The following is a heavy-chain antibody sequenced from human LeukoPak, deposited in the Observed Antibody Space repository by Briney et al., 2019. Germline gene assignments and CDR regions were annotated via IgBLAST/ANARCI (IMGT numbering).Heavy chain of an antibody. V-gene: IGHV3-30*18. D-gene: IGHD2-21*02. CDR2: ISYDGSNK. CDR1: GFTFSSYG. Sequence: PGRSLRLSCAASGFTFSSYGMHWVRQAPGKGLEWVAVISYDGSNKYYADSVKGRFTISRDNSKNTLYLQMNSLRAEDTAVYYCAKDLAKYAYCGGDCPGPSDYWGQGTLVTVSS. CDR3: AKDLAKYAYCGGDCPGPSDY. J-gene: IGHJ4*02.